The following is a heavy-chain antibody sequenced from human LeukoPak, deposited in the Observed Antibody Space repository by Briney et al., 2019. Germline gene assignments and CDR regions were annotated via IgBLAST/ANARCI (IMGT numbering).Heavy chain of an antibody. CDR2: IYYSGST. D-gene: IGHD3-10*01. CDR1: GGSISSGDYS. Sequence: PSQTLSLTCTVSGGSISSGDYSWRWIRQPPGKGLEWIANIYYSGSTYYNPSLKSRVTISVDTSSNQFSLKLSSVTAADTAVYYCARAMVRGVIPRWGQGTLVTVSS. V-gene: IGHV4-30-4*01. CDR3: ARAMVRGVIPR. J-gene: IGHJ4*02.